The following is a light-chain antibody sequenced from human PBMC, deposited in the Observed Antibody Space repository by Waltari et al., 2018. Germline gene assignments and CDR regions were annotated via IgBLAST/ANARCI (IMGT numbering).Light chain of an antibody. V-gene: IGKV1-39*01. J-gene: IGKJ2*01. Sequence: DIQLTQSPSSLYESVGNRVTVHCRASQHVGTYLNWYQQQPGKAPKLLIYAASSLNTGVPSRFSGSGSGTEFSLTISSLQPEDCATYYCQQGYNSPPTFGQGTKLESK. CDR2: AAS. CDR1: QHVGTY. CDR3: QQGYNSPPT.